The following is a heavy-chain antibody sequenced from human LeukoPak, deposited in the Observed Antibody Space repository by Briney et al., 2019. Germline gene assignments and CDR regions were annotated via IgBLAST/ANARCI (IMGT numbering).Heavy chain of an antibody. CDR1: GGTFSSYT. D-gene: IGHD3-9*01. V-gene: IGHV1-69*04. J-gene: IGHJ4*02. CDR3: ARDGNDILTGYYFDY. Sequence: SVKVSCKASGGTFSSYTISSVRQAPGQGLEWMGRIIPILGIANYAQKFQGRVTITADKSTSTAYMELSSLRSEDTAGYYCARDGNDILTGYYFDYWGQGTLVTVSS. CDR2: IIPILGIA.